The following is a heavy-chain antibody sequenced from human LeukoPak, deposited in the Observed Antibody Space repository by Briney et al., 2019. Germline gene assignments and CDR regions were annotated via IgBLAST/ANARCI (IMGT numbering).Heavy chain of an antibody. CDR1: GFTFSSYA. D-gene: IGHD6-19*01. CDR2: ISYDGSNK. Sequence: GRSLRLSCAASGFTFSSYAMHWVRQAPGKGLEWVAVISYDGSNKYYADSVTGRFTISRDNSKNTLYLQMNSLRAEDTAVYYCARSGRGEAVARSPPNYWGQGTLVTVSS. J-gene: IGHJ4*02. V-gene: IGHV3-30*04. CDR3: ARSGRGEAVARSPPNY.